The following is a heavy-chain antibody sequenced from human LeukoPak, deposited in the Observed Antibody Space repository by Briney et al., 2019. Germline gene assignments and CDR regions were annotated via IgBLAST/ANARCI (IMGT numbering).Heavy chain of an antibody. CDR1: GGSINSYY. CDR2: IYTSENA. D-gene: IGHD1-1*01. Sequence: PSETLSLTCTVSGGSINSYYWSWIRQPAGKGLEWIGRIYTSENANYNPSLKSRVTMSVDTSKNQFSLKLSSVTAADTAVYYCARDVYERTFDYWGQGTLVTVSS. CDR3: ARDVYERTFDY. V-gene: IGHV4-4*07. J-gene: IGHJ4*02.